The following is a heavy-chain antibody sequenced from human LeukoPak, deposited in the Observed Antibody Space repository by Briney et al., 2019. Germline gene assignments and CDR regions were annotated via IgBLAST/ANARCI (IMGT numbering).Heavy chain of an antibody. CDR2: ISDVGSKK. V-gene: IGHV3-30*02. Sequence: GGSLRLSCAASGFTLNTYGMHWVRQAPGKGLGWMAFISDVGSKKYFADSVKGRFTMSTDNFKNTLYLQLNNLRPEDTAIYYCAKDRRGGLYSTAQTLDYWGQGALVTVSS. CDR1: GFTLNTYG. D-gene: IGHD4-11*01. J-gene: IGHJ4*02. CDR3: AKDRRGGLYSTAQTLDY.